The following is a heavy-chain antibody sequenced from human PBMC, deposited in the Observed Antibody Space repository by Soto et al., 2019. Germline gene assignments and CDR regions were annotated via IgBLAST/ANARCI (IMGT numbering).Heavy chain of an antibody. CDR2: LSSSGSTI. V-gene: IGHV3-11*01. D-gene: IGHD5-18*01. J-gene: IGHJ6*02. CDR1: GFTFSDYY. Sequence: QVQLVESGGVLVKPGGSLRLSCAASGFTFSDYYMSWIRQAPGKGREWVSYLSSSGSTIFSADSVKGRFTISRDNAKNSLDLQMNSLRAEDTAVYYCARGAAMAYGMDVWGQGTTVTVSS. CDR3: ARGAAMAYGMDV.